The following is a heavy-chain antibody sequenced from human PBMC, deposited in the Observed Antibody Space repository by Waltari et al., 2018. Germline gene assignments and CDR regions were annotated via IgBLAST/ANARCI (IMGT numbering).Heavy chain of an antibody. CDR3: ARIFSGWRKQQLVPEYFQH. V-gene: IGHV4-59*01. CDR2: IYYSGSP. J-gene: IGHJ1*01. Sequence: QVQLQESGPGLVKPSETLSLTCTVSGGSISSYYWSWIRQPPGKGLEWIGYIYYSGSPNYTPSLKSRVTISVDTSKNQFSLKLSSVTAADTAVYYCARIFSGWRKQQLVPEYFQHWGQGTLVTVSS. CDR1: GGSISSYY. D-gene: IGHD6-13*01.